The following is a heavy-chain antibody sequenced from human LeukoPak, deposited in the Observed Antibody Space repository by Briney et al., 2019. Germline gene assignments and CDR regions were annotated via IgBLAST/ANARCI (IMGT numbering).Heavy chain of an antibody. CDR2: ISWNSGSI. Sequence: GGSLRLSCAASGFTFDDHDMHWVRQAPGKGLEWVSGISWNSGSIGYADSVKGRFTISRDNAKNSLYLQMNSLRAEDTALYYCAKALGNWGQGTLVTVSS. J-gene: IGHJ4*02. CDR3: AKALGN. CDR1: GFTFDDHD. V-gene: IGHV3-9*01. D-gene: IGHD7-27*01.